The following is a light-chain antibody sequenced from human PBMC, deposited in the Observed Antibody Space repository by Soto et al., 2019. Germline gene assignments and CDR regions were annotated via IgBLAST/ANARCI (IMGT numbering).Light chain of an antibody. J-gene: IGLJ2*01. CDR3: SSYTSSTTPV. V-gene: IGLV2-14*01. CDR1: NNDVGGYAY. Sequence: QSVLTQPASVSGSPGQSITISCTGTNNDVGGYAYVSWYQKYPDKAPKLVISEVSNRPSGVSHRFSGSRSGNTAYLTISGLQADDEADYYCSSYTSSTTPVFGGGTKLTVL. CDR2: EVS.